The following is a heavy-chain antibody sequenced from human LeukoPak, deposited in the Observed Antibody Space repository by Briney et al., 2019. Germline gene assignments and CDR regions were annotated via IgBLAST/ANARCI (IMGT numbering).Heavy chain of an antibody. Sequence: GGSLRLSCPASGFTLSSYAMSWVRQAPGKGLDGVSAISGSGGSTYHADSVKGRFTISRDNSKNTLYLQMNSLRAEDTAVYYCAKNPRAVVILYYFDYWGQGTLVTVSS. V-gene: IGHV3-23*01. CDR1: GFTLSSYA. D-gene: IGHD3-22*01. CDR3: AKNPRAVVILYYFDY. CDR2: ISGSGGST. J-gene: IGHJ4*02.